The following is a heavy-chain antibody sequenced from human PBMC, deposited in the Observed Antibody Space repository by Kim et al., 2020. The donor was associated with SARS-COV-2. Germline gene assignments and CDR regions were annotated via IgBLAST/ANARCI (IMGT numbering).Heavy chain of an antibody. D-gene: IGHD4-17*01. V-gene: IGHV3-43*01. CDR3: AKGYGNYGGPDY. CDR1: GFTFDDYT. CDR2: ITWDGGST. Sequence: GGSLRLSCAASGFTFDDYTMHWVRQAPGKGLEWVSLITWDGGSTYYADSVKGRFTITRDNSKNSLYLQLDSQRTEDTALYYCAKGYGNYGGPDYWGHGTL. J-gene: IGHJ4*01.